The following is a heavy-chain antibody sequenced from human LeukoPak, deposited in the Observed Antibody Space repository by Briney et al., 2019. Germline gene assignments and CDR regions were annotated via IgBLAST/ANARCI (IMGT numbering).Heavy chain of an antibody. Sequence: PSETLSLTCAVYGGSFSGYYWSWTRQPPGKGLEWIGEISHSGSTNYNPSLKSRVTISVDTSRNQFSLKLSSVTAADTAVYYCARHIPGYCSSTSCYRRWFDPWGQGTLVTVSS. CDR1: GGSFSGYY. V-gene: IGHV4-34*01. D-gene: IGHD2-2*01. J-gene: IGHJ5*02. CDR3: ARHIPGYCSSTSCYRRWFDP. CDR2: ISHSGST.